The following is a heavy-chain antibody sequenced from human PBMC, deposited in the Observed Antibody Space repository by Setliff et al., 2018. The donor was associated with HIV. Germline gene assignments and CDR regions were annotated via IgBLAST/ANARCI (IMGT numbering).Heavy chain of an antibody. V-gene: IGHV4-39*01. CDR1: GGSMSSSSYY. J-gene: IGHJ4*02. CDR3: AILGYVSGGFYKTPGPYYFDY. CDR2: ISYSGAT. D-gene: IGHD3-10*01. Sequence: SETLSLTCTVSGGSMSSSSYYWGWIRQTPVKGLEWIGIISYSGATYYNPSLTSRITISVDTSRNQFSLNLRSVTPSGTAAYYCAILGYVSGGFYKTPGPYYFDYWGQGALVTVSS.